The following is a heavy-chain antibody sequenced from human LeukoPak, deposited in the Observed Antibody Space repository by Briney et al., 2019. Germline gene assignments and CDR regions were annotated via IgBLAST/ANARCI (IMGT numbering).Heavy chain of an antibody. D-gene: IGHD3-10*01. Sequence: GGSLRLSCAASGLTFNTYAMSWVRQAPGKGLEWVSVIYSGGSTYYADSVKGRFTISRDDSKNTLYLQMNSLRAEDTAVYYCARSYGYFDYWGQGTLVTVSS. J-gene: IGHJ4*02. CDR1: GLTFNTYA. V-gene: IGHV3-53*01. CDR3: ARSYGYFDY. CDR2: IYSGGST.